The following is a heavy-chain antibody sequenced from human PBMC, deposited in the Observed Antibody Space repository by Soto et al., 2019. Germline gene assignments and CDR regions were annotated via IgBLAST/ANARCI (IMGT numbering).Heavy chain of an antibody. CDR3: ARSVEGHFDY. D-gene: IGHD6-19*01. CDR1: GFRFSISS. J-gene: IGHJ4*02. CDR2: ITSDTKTI. V-gene: IGHV3-48*02. Sequence: PGGSLRLSCAASGFRFSISSMNWVRQAPGKGLEWSAYITSDTKTIKYAESVKGRFTISRDNAKNSVYLQMNNLSDEDTAVYYCARSVEGHFDYWGQGTVVTVSS.